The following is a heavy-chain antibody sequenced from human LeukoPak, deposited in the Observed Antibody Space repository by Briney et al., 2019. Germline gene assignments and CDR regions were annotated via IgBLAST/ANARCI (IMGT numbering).Heavy chain of an antibody. J-gene: IGHJ3*02. V-gene: IGHV4-30-4*07. CDR1: GASINSGGYS. CDR3: AREVTGTLTFDI. Sequence: PSETLSLTCSVSGASINSGGYSWIWIRQPPGKGLEWIGHIYYSGSTYYNPSLQSRLIISLDSSRKQISLNLMSVTAADTAVYFCAREVTGTLTFDIWGQGTLVTVSS. CDR2: IYYSGST. D-gene: IGHD6-19*01.